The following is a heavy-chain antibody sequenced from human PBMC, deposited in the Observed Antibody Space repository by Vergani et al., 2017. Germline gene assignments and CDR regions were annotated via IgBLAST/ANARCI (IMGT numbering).Heavy chain of an antibody. CDR3: ARDVLPWDGHYFEY. Sequence: QVQLVESGGKVVQSGTSLRLSCAASGISFGSYGMHWVRQSPGKGLEWVAVISNDGGNKDNADSVKGRFTVSRDNSKKTLYLQLNRVRAEDTAVYYCARDVLPWDGHYFEYWGQGTLVTVSS. J-gene: IGHJ4*02. V-gene: IGHV3-30*03. D-gene: IGHD1-26*01. CDR1: GISFGSYG. CDR2: ISNDGGNK.